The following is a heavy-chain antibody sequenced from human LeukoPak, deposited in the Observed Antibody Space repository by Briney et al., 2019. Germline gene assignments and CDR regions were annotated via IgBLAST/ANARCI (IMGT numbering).Heavy chain of an antibody. D-gene: IGHD6-19*01. CDR2: ISGSGGST. CDR1: GFTFSSYA. V-gene: IGHV3-23*01. Sequence: GGSLRLSCAASGFTFSSYAMSWVRQAPGKGLEWVSAISGSGGSTYYADSVKGRFTISRDNSKNTLYLQMNSLRAEDTAVYYCAKDGRGSSGWYDNRMNWFDPWDQGTLVTVSS. J-gene: IGHJ5*02. CDR3: AKDGRGSSGWYDNRMNWFDP.